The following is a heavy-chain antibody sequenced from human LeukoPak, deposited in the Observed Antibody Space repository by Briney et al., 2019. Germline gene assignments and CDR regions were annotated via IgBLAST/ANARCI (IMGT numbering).Heavy chain of an antibody. CDR1: GGSISSYY. V-gene: IGHV4-59*12. CDR2: IYYSGST. CDR3: ARDSNGFGNLDI. Sequence: SETLSLTCTVSGGSISSYYWSWIRQPPGKGLEWIGHIYYSGSTNYNPSLKSRVTISIDTSKNQFSLRLSSVTAADTAVYYCARDSNGFGNLDIWGQGTMVTISS. D-gene: IGHD3-10*01. J-gene: IGHJ3*02.